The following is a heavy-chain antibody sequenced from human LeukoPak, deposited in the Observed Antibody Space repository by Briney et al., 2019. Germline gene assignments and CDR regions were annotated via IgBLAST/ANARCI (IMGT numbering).Heavy chain of an antibody. D-gene: IGHD2-2*02. CDR1: GFTFSSYS. CDR2: ISSSSSYI. V-gene: IGHV3-21*04. CDR3: AKGYCSSTTCYTSY. Sequence: GGSLRLSCAASGFTFSSYSMNWVRQAPGKGLEWVSSISSSSSYIYYADSVKGRFTISRDNAKNSLYLQMNSLRAEDTALYYCAKGYCSSTTCYTSYWGQGTLVTVSS. J-gene: IGHJ4*02.